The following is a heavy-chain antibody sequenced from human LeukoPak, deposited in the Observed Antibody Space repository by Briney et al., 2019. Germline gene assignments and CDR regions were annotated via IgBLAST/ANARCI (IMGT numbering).Heavy chain of an antibody. J-gene: IGHJ4*02. D-gene: IGHD2-21*02. CDR3: ARDSRVTTSQGIDY. Sequence: SETLSLTCTVSGGSISGYYWTWIRQHPGKGLEWIGYIHYSGSTFYNPSLKSRVTISVDTSKDQFSLNLSSVTAADTAVYYCARDSRVTTSQGIDYWGQGTLVAVSS. V-gene: IGHV4-31*03. CDR1: GGSISGYY. CDR2: IHYSGST.